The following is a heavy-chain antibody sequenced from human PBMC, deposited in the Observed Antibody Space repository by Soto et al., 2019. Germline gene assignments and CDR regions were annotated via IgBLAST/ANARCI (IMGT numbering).Heavy chain of an antibody. D-gene: IGHD3-3*01. CDR2: ISWNSGSI. J-gene: IGHJ4*02. Sequence: PGGSLRLSCAASGFTFDDYAMHWVRQAPGKGLEWVSGISWNSGSIGYADSVKGRFTISRDNAKNSLYLQMNSLRAEDTALYYCAKDVDRDYDFWGGSQTYFDYWGQGTLVTVSS. V-gene: IGHV3-9*01. CDR3: AKDVDRDYDFWGGSQTYFDY. CDR1: GFTFDDYA.